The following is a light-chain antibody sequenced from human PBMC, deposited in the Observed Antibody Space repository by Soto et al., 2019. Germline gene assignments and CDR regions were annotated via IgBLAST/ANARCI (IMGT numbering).Light chain of an antibody. Sequence: QSVLTQPASVSGSPGQSITISCTGTSSDVGLYDYVSWYQQHPGKAPQLMIYAVSNRPSGVSNRFSASKSGNTASLFISGLQAQDEADYYCRSYKSDSSYVFGSGTXV. CDR1: SSDVGLYDY. J-gene: IGLJ1*01. V-gene: IGLV2-14*01. CDR3: RSYKSDSSYV. CDR2: AVS.